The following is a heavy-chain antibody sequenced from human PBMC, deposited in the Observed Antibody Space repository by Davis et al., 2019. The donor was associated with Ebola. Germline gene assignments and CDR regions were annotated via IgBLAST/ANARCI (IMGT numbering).Heavy chain of an antibody. D-gene: IGHD6-6*01. V-gene: IGHV4-59*08. Sequence: PSETLSLTCTVSGGSISSYYWSWIRQPPGKGLEWIGYIYYSGSTNYNPSLKSRVTISVDTSKNQFSLKLSSVTAADTAVYYCARRFVARPHAFDIWGQGTMVTVSS. J-gene: IGHJ3*02. CDR3: ARRFVARPHAFDI. CDR2: IYYSGST. CDR1: GGSISSYY.